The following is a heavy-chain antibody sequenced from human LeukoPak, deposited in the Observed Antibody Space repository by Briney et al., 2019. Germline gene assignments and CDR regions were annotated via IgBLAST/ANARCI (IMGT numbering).Heavy chain of an antibody. D-gene: IGHD3-3*01. V-gene: IGHV3-23*01. CDR3: ARSNDFWSGPLRNNYYYMDV. CDR1: EFTFNNYA. Sequence: GGSLRLSCAASEFTFNNYAMSWFRQAPGKGLEWVSVISASGGSTHYADSVKGRFTISRDNSKNTLYLQMNSLRPEDTAIYYCARSNDFWSGPLRNNYYYMDVWGKGTTVTVSS. CDR2: ISASGGST. J-gene: IGHJ6*03.